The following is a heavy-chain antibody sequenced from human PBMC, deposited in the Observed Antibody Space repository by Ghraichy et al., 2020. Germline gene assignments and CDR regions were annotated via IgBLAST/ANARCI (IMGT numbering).Heavy chain of an antibody. D-gene: IGHD2-2*01. CDR2: ISGSGGST. Sequence: GGSLRLSCAASGFTFSSYAMSWVRQAPGKGLEWVSAISGSGGSTYYADSVKGRFTISRDNSKNTLYLQMNSLRAKDTAVYYCAKSIVVVPAAMGGGMDVWGQGTTLTVCS. J-gene: IGHJ6*02. V-gene: IGHV3-23*01. CDR1: GFTFSSYA. CDR3: AKSIVVVPAAMGGGMDV.